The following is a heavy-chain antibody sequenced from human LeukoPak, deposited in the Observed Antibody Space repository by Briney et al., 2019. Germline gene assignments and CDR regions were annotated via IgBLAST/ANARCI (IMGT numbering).Heavy chain of an antibody. CDR3: AREEGTDCGGDCYSGY. J-gene: IGHJ4*02. D-gene: IGHD2-21*02. V-gene: IGHV3-21*01. CDR1: GFTFSSYG. CDR2: ISSSSSYI. Sequence: PGRSLRLSCAASGFTFSSYGMNWVRQAPGKGPEWVSSISSSSSYIYYADSVKGRFTVSRDNAKNSLYLQMNSLRAEDTAVYYCAREEGTDCGGDCYSGYWGQGTLVTVSS.